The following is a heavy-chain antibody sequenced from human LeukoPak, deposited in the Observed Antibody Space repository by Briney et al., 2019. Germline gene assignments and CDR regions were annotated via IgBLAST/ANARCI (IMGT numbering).Heavy chain of an antibody. CDR1: GFTFDDYG. Sequence: GGSLRLSCAASGFTFDDYGMSWVRQAPGKGLVWVSRISSDGSSTWYADSVKGRFTISRDNSKNTLYLQMNSLRAEDTAVYYCARDLGSFDPWGQGTLVTVSS. CDR3: ARDLGSFDP. J-gene: IGHJ5*02. V-gene: IGHV3-20*04. D-gene: IGHD2-2*03. CDR2: ISSDGSST.